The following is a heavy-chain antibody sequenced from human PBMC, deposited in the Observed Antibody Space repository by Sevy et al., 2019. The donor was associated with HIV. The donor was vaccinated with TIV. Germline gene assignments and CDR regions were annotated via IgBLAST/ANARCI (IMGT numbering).Heavy chain of an antibody. CDR1: GFTSSGYW. CDR2: IKPDGSEK. CDR3: ARDFVNGRPVAGFDI. V-gene: IGHV3-7*03. J-gene: IGHJ3*02. Sequence: GGSLRLSCAASGFTSSGYWMNWVRQAPGKGLEWVAKIKPDGSEKYYVDSVKGRFSISRDNAESSVHLHMKSLRGDDTAVYYCARDFVNGRPVAGFDIWGQGTMVTVSS. D-gene: IGHD2-15*01.